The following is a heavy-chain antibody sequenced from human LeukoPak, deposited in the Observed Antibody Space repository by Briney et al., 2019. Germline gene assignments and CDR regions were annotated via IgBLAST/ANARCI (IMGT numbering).Heavy chain of an antibody. CDR1: GFTFDDYA. D-gene: IGHD1-26*01. CDR3: ATDMAGATALFDY. Sequence: GGSLRLSCAASGFTFDDYAMHWVRQAPGKDLEWVSGISWNSGSIGYADSVKGRFTISRDNAKNSLYLQMNSLRAEDTALYYCATDMAGATALFDYWGQGTLVTVSS. J-gene: IGHJ4*02. V-gene: IGHV3-9*01. CDR2: ISWNSGSI.